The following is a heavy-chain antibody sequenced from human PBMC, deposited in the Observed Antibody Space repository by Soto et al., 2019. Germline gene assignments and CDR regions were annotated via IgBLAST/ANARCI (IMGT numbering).Heavy chain of an antibody. V-gene: IGHV3-23*01. D-gene: IGHD5-12*01. CDR2: ISGSGGST. CDR3: AKEIYSGYDSYGMDV. J-gene: IGHJ6*02. CDR1: GFTFSSYA. Sequence: GGSLRLSCAASGFTFSSYAMSWFRQAPGKGLEWVSAISGSGGSTYYADSVKGRFTISRDNSKNTLYLQMNSLRAEDTAVYYCAKEIYSGYDSYGMDVWGQGTTVTVSS.